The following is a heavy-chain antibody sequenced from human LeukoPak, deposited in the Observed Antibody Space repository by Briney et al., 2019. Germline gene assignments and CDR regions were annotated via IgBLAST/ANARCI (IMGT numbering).Heavy chain of an antibody. CDR1: GDTFSSFP. CDR3: ARAGQRVSFGGVLYYYDT. V-gene: IGHV1-69*04. D-gene: IGHD3-16*01. J-gene: IGHJ4*02. CDR2: IIPMLGIT. Sequence: GASVKVSCKASGDTFSSFPISWVRQAPGQGLEWVGRIIPMLGITNHAQNLQGRVRITADQSTTTAYMELTSLRSDDTAVYYCARAGQRVSFGGVLYYYDTWGQGTLVTVSS.